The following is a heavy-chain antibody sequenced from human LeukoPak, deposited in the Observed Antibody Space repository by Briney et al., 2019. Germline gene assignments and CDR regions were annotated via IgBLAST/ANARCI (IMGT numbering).Heavy chain of an antibody. J-gene: IGHJ4*02. CDR2: IYHSGST. CDR1: GGSISSGGYY. CDR3: ARGVAAASASY. Sequence: SQTLSLTCTVSGGSISSGGYYWSWIRQPPGKGLEWIGYIYHSGSTYYNPSLKSRVTISVDRSKNQFSLKLSSVTAADTAVYYCARGVAAASASYWGQGTLVTVSS. D-gene: IGHD6-13*01. V-gene: IGHV4-30-2*01.